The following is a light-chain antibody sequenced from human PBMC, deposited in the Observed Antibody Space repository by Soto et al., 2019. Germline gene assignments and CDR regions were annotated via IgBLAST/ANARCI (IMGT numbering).Light chain of an antibody. Sequence: QSVLTQPASVSGSPGQPITISCTGTSSDVCGYNYVSWYQQHPGKAPKLMIYDVSNRPSGVSNRFSGSKSGNTASLTISGLQAEDEADYYCNSYTSSSTLLYVFGTGTKVTVL. CDR3: NSYTSSSTLLYV. CDR1: SSDVCGYNY. V-gene: IGLV2-14*01. J-gene: IGLJ1*01. CDR2: DVS.